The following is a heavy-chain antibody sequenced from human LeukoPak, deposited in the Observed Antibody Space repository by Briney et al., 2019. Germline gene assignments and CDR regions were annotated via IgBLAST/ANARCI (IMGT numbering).Heavy chain of an antibody. CDR3: ARDDIAAAAVLDY. D-gene: IGHD6-13*01. Sequence: PGGSLRLSCASSGYTFSNYWMSWVRQAPGKGLEWVANIRQDGSEKYYADSVKGRFTISRDNAKNTLYLQMNSLRAEDTAVYYCARDDIAAAAVLDYWGQGTLVTVSS. CDR1: GYTFSNYW. CDR2: IRQDGSEK. V-gene: IGHV3-7*01. J-gene: IGHJ4*02.